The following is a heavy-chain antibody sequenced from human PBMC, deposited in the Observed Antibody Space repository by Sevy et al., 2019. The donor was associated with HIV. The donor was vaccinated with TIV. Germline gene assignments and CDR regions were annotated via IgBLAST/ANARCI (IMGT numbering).Heavy chain of an antibody. J-gene: IGHJ6*02. V-gene: IGHV3-53*01. CDR1: GFSVSSNY. CDR2: IHSGGKI. Sequence: GGSLRLSCAASGFSVSSNYMSWVRQAPGKGPEWVSVIHSGGKISYADSVQGRFTISRDNSKNTLYLQMNSLRAEDTAVYYCAREDIVLGEDNYYGIDVWGQGTTVTGSS. D-gene: IGHD2-15*01. CDR3: AREDIVLGEDNYYGIDV.